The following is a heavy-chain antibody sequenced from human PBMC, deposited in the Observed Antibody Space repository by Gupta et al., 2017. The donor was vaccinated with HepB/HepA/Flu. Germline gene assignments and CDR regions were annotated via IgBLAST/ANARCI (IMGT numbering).Heavy chain of an antibody. CDR2: ILYNGRT. V-gene: IGHV4-59*01. CDR3: ARERPDTVVVPAAFGGFLDP. D-gene: IGHD2-2*01. Sequence: LLESGPGLVKPSETLSPTCTVSGGSITGYFWSWIRQPPGRGLEWIGYILYNGRTLYNPSLKSRAAISLETSKNRFSLTLTAGTAADTAIYYWARERPDTVVVPAAFGGFLDPWGQGTLVTVSS. J-gene: IGHJ5*02. CDR1: GGSITGYF.